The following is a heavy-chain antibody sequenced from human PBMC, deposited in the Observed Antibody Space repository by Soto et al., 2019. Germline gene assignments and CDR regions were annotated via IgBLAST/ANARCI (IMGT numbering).Heavy chain of an antibody. CDR3: ARGAAAGVDYGMDV. CDR2: IYSSGGT. Sequence: SETLSLTCTVSGDSMSSYYWSWIRQPAGKGLEWIGRIYSSGGTNYNPSLKSRVTMSKDTSTKQFSLNLNSVTAADTAVYFCARGAAAGVDYGMDVWGQGTTVTVSS. J-gene: IGHJ6*02. D-gene: IGHD6-13*01. CDR1: GDSMSSYY. V-gene: IGHV4-4*07.